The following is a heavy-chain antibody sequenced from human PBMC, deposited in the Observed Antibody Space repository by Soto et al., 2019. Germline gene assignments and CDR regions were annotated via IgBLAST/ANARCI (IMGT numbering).Heavy chain of an antibody. CDR2: ISGTGGRT. CDR1: GFTFSSYA. Sequence: GDLRLSCTASGFTFSSYAMTWVRQAPGKGLEWGSAISGTGGRTYYADSVKGRFTISRANSKNTLYLQLNSLRAEDTAVYYFAKDVNYYYDSSVYDWVAHAFDIWGQGTMVTVSS. V-gene: IGHV3-23*01. J-gene: IGHJ3*02. D-gene: IGHD3-22*01. CDR3: AKDVNYYYDSSVYDWVAHAFDI.